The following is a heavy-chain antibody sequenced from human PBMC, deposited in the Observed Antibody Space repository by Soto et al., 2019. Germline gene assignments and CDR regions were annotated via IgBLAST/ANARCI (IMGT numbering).Heavy chain of an antibody. CDR1: GYTFISYA. V-gene: IGHV1-3*01. Sequence: QVQLVQSGAEVKKPGASVKVSCKASGYTFISYAMNWVRQAPGQRLEWMGWINAGNGNTKYSQKFQGRGTITRDTSASTGYKELSSLRSEDTAVYYCARDPGYSYGYNWGQGTLVTVSS. D-gene: IGHD5-18*01. J-gene: IGHJ4*02. CDR2: INAGNGNT. CDR3: ARDPGYSYGYN.